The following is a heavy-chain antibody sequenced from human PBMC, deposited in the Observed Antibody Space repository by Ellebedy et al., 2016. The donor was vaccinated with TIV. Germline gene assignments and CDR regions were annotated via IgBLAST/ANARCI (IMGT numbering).Heavy chain of an antibody. J-gene: IGHJ4*02. CDR2: IRAYTGNT. V-gene: IGHV1-18*04. CDR1: GYPFPNYG. Sequence: AASVKVSCKASGYPFPNYGVSWVRQAPGQGLEWVGWIRAYTGNTKYGQKFQGRISLTTDTSMGTAYMELRSLRSDDPGVYFCARDVPADAAALLDYWGQGTRVTVSS. CDR3: ARDVPADAAALLDY. D-gene: IGHD2-2*01.